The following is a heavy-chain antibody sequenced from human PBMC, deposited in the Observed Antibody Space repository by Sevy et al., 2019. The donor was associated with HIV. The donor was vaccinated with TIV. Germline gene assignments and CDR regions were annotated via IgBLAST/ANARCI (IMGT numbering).Heavy chain of an antibody. D-gene: IGHD3-22*01. V-gene: IGHV3-23*01. Sequence: GGSLRLSCAASGFTFNNYAMNWVRQAPGKGLEWVSTIFGNGDVSISFGNGDVTYYADSVRGRFTISRDSSKNRLYLQMNSLGAEDTALYYCAGGRYDSSGSFDAFDIWGQGTMVTVSS. CDR1: GFTFNNYA. CDR2: IFGNGDVSISFGNGDVT. J-gene: IGHJ3*02. CDR3: AGGRYDSSGSFDAFDI.